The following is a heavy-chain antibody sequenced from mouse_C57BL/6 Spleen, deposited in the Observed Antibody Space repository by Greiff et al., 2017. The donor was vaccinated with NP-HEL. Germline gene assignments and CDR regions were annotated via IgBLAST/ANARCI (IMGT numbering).Heavy chain of an antibody. D-gene: IGHD2-4*01. V-gene: IGHV14-2*01. J-gene: IGHJ4*01. CDR2: IDPEDGDT. CDR3: APSYDDYDAAMDY. CDR1: GFNIKDYY. Sequence: VQLQQSGAELVKPGASVKLSCTASGFNIKDYYMHWVKQRTEQGLEWIGRIDPEDGDTKYAPKFQGKATITADTSSNTAYLQLSSLTSEDTAVYYCAPSYDDYDAAMDYWGQGTSVTVSS.